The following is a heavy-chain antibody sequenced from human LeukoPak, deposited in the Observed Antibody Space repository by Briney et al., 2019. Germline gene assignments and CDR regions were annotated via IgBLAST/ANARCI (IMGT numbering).Heavy chain of an antibody. J-gene: IGHJ4*02. CDR1: GGSFSGYY. D-gene: IGHD3-22*01. Sequence: SETLSLTCAVYGGSFSGYYWSWIRQPPGKGLEWIGEINHSGSTNYNPSLKSRVTISVDTSKNQFSLKLSSVTAADTAVYYCARGSTDYYDSSGYYQPLDYWGQGTLVTVSS. V-gene: IGHV4-34*01. CDR3: ARGSTDYYDSSGYYQPLDY. CDR2: INHSGST.